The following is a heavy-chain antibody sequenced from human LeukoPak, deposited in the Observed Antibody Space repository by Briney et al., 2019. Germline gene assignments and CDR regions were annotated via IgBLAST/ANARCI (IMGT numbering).Heavy chain of an antibody. CDR3: ARGEKMADY. D-gene: IGHD5-24*01. J-gene: IGHJ4*02. V-gene: IGHV3-11*01. CDR1: GFSFSDSY. CDR2: ISGSGVTL. Sequence: GGSLRLSCAASGFSFSDSYMSWIRHVPGKGLEWVSYISGSGVTLYYADSAKGRFIISRDNAKNSVYLQMHGLGAADTALYFCARGEKMADYWGQGTLVTVSS.